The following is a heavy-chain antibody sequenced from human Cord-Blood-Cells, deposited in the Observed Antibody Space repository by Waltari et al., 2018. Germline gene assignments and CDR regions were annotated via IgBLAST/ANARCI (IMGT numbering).Heavy chain of an antibody. CDR1: GGSVSGYY. CDR2: INHSGST. J-gene: IGHJ3*02. Sequence: QVQLQQWGAGLLKPSETLSLTCAVYGGSVSGYYWSWIRQPPGKGLEWIGEINHSGSTNYNPSLKSRVTISVDTSKNQFSLKLSSVTAADTAVYYCARSISDFWSGYYFAFDIWGQGTMVTVSS. V-gene: IGHV4-34*01. D-gene: IGHD3-3*01. CDR3: ARSISDFWSGYYFAFDI.